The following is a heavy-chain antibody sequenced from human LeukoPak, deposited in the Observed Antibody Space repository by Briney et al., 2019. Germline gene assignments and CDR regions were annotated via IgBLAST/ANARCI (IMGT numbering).Heavy chain of an antibody. Sequence: PSETLSHTCTVSGDSITNNNYYWGWIRQPPGKGLEWIGNIYYSGSTYYTPSLKRRVTISVDTSKNQFSLKLSSVIAADTAVYYCARAVSRWPHERFDYWGQGTLVTVSS. V-gene: IGHV4-39*07. D-gene: IGHD6-13*01. J-gene: IGHJ4*02. CDR3: ARAVSRWPHERFDY. CDR1: GDSITNNNYY. CDR2: IYYSGST.